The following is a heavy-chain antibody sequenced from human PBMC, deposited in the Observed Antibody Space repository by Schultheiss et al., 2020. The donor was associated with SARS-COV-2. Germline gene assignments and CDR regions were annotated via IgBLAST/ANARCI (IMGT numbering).Heavy chain of an antibody. CDR2: ISSGTNTI. CDR3: AHSSSFADY. D-gene: IGHD6-6*01. J-gene: IGHJ4*02. V-gene: IGHV3-48*01. Sequence: GGSLRLSCEASGFIFTSYGMHWVRQAPGKGLEWVSYISSGTNTIYYADSVKGRFTISRDKAKSSLYLQMNSLRAEDTAVYYCAHSSSFADYWGQGTLVTVSS. CDR1: GFIFTSYG.